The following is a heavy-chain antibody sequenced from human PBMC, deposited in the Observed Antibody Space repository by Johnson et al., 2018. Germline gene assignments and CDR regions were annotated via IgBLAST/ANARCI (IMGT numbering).Heavy chain of an antibody. CDR1: GFTFGDYA. Sequence: VQLVESGGGLVQPGRSLRLSCTASGFTFGDYAMSWFRQAPGQGLEYVSAISSNGGSTYYANSVKGRFTISRDNSKNTLYLQMGSLRAEDMAVEYGARGEYSGSYSATQYFQHGGQGTLVTVCS. D-gene: IGHD1-26*01. J-gene: IGHJ1*01. CDR3: ARGEYSGSYSATQYFQH. V-gene: IGHV3-64*01. CDR2: ISSNGGST.